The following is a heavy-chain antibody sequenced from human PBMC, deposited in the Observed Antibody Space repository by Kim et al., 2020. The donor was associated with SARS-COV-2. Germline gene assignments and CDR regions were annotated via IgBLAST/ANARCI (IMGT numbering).Heavy chain of an antibody. D-gene: IGHD4-17*01. CDR1: GYTFNNYD. CDR2: MNPNSGNT. Sequence: ASVKVSCKASGYTFNNYDINWVRQATGQGLEWMGWMNPNSGNTGSAQKFQGRVTMTRNTSISTAYMELSSLKSEDTAICYCAFRSTVTTTIDYWGQGTLVTVSS. V-gene: IGHV1-8*01. CDR3: AFRSTVTTTIDY. J-gene: IGHJ4*02.